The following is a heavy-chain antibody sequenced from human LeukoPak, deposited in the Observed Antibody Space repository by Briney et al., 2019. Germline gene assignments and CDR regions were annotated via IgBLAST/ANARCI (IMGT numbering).Heavy chain of an antibody. CDR3: AKESRSSSGSWFDP. CDR2: IYSSGST. CDR1: GASMISHY. D-gene: IGHD6-6*01. V-gene: IGHV4-59*11. Sequence: SETLSLTCDVSGASMISHYWSWIRRPPGKGLEWIGYIYSSGSTSCNPSLCSRVTISINTSENQFSLKLSSVTAADTAVYYCAKESRSSSGSWFDPWGRGTLVTVSS. J-gene: IGHJ5*02.